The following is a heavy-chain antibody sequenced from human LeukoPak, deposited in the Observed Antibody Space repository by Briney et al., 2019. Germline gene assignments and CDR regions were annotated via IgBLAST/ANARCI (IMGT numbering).Heavy chain of an antibody. CDR2: INPKIAGT. D-gene: IGHD6-13*01. J-gene: IGHJ5*02. CDR1: VYTFTGHY. Sequence: VASVKVSCKASVYTFTGHYMHWVRQSPGQRLEWMGWINPKIAGTGFAQRFQGRVTMTRDTSISTVYMELSRLRSDDTAVYYCAREAGTGSFWFDPWGQGTLVTVSS. CDR3: AREAGTGSFWFDP. V-gene: IGHV1-2*02.